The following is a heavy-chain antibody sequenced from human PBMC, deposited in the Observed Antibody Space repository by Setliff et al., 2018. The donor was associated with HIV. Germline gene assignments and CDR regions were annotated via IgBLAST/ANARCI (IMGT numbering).Heavy chain of an antibody. CDR1: GYGFSNHW. J-gene: IGHJ3*02. CDR3: ARHTIDISLLVVQDPGPFDI. D-gene: IGHD3-10*01. Sequence: GESPKISCTGSGYGFSNHWIGWVRQMPGRGLEWMGIIYPQDSDTRYSPSFEGHVTISADRSRNTAYLQWTALKASDTAMYYCARHTIDISLLVVQDPGPFDIWGRGTMVTVSS. CDR2: IYPQDSDT. V-gene: IGHV5-51*01.